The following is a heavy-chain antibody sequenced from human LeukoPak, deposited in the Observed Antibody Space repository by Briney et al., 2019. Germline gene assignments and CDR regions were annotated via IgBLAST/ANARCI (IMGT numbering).Heavy chain of an antibody. Sequence: GRSLRLSCEASGFTFRNYGVHWVRQAPGKGPEWVAVISYDGGSQYYADSVKGRFTISRDNSKNTVYLQLNSLRGEDTAVYYCAKDRRLMSVYYGMDVWGQGTTVTVSS. V-gene: IGHV3-30*18. CDR2: ISYDGGSQ. D-gene: IGHD6-25*01. CDR3: AKDRRLMSVYYGMDV. J-gene: IGHJ6*02. CDR1: GFTFRNYG.